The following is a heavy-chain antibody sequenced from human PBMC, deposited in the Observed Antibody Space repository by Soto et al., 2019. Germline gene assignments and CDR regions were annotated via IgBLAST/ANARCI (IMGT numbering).Heavy chain of an antibody. CDR1: GYTFTAHC. V-gene: IGHV1-2*02. CDR3: ARGDDLTMSYGWNV. CDR2: INPNSGGT. D-gene: IGHD3-22*01. J-gene: IGHJ6*02. Sequence: ASVKVSCKASGYTFTAHCIHWVRQAPGQGLEWMGWINPNSGGTTYAQKFHARVTMTRDTSISTAYMELSRLTSDDTAVYYWARGDDLTMSYGWNVWGQGRRVGVCS.